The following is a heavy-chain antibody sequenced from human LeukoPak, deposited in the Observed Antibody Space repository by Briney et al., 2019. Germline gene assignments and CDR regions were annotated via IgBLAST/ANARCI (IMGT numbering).Heavy chain of an antibody. CDR1: GFTFNSYS. V-gene: IGHV3-48*04. J-gene: IGHJ1*01. D-gene: IGHD4-17*01. Sequence: GSLRLSCAASGFTFNSYSVNWVRQAPGKGLEWVAYIGGGGSTISYADSVKGRFTISRDNAKNSLYLQMNSLRAEDTALYYCATRDYGDYWRYFQHWGQGTLVTVSS. CDR2: IGGGGSTI. CDR3: ATRDYGDYWRYFQH.